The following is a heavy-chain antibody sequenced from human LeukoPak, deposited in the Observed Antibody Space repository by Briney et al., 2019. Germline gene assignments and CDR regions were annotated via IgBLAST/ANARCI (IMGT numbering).Heavy chain of an antibody. CDR3: AGSGGSYYYDSSGYYRRNHPLDY. Sequence: SETLSLTCAVYGGSFSGYYWNWIRQPPGKGLEWIGEINHSGSTNYNPSLKSRVTISVDTSKNQFSLKLSSVTAADTAVHYCAGSGGSYYYDSSGYYRRNHPLDYWGQGTLVTVSS. CDR1: GGSFSGYY. D-gene: IGHD3-22*01. J-gene: IGHJ4*02. V-gene: IGHV4-34*01. CDR2: INHSGST.